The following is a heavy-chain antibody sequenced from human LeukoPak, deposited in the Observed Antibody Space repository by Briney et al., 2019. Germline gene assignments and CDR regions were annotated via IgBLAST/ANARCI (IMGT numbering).Heavy chain of an antibody. V-gene: IGHV3-7*03. CDR3: ATNNGMDV. Sequence: GGSLRLSCAASGFALSSHWMTWVRQVPGRGPEWVANVNRDGSETYYLDSVKGRFTISKDNAKNSLYLQMNSLRAEDTALYHCATNNGMDVWGQGTTVIVSS. J-gene: IGHJ6*02. CDR2: VNRDGSET. CDR1: GFALSSHW.